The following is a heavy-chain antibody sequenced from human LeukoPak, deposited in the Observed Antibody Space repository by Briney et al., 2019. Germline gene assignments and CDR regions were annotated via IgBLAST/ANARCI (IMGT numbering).Heavy chain of an antibody. J-gene: IGHJ5*02. CDR3: ARGLQGSSWSYNWFDP. CDR1: GVSISSGGYY. Sequence: SETLSLTCTVSGVSISSGGYYWSWIRQHPGKGLEWIGYIYYSGSTYYNPSLKSRVTISVDTSKNQFSLKLSSVTAADTAVYYCARGLQGSSWSYNWFDPWGQGTLVTVSS. CDR2: IYYSGST. V-gene: IGHV4-31*03. D-gene: IGHD6-13*01.